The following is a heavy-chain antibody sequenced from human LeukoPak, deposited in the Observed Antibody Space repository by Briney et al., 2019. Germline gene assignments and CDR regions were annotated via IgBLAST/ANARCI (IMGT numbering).Heavy chain of an antibody. Sequence: ASVKVSCKASGYTFTGYYIHWVRQAPGQGPEWMGRMNPNSGGAHYAQNFQGRVTMTRDTSISTAYVELTSLRSDDTAVYYCARVRLGRGVDDAFDVWGQGTMVTLSS. D-gene: IGHD3-10*01. CDR1: GYTFTGYY. CDR3: ARVRLGRGVDDAFDV. J-gene: IGHJ3*01. CDR2: MNPNSGGA. V-gene: IGHV1-2*06.